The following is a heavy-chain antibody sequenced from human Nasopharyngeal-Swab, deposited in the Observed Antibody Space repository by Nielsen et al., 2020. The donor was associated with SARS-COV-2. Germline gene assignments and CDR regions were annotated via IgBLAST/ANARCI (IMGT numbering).Heavy chain of an antibody. V-gene: IGHV3-7*01. D-gene: IGHD6-13*01. Sequence: GESLKISCAASGFTFSGYWMSWVRQAPGKGLEWVANIKQDGSETYYVDSMKGRFTISRDNAKNSLYLQMNSLRAEDTAVFYCVRLSIAAAGVDFWGQGTLVTVSS. J-gene: IGHJ4*02. CDR3: VRLSIAAAGVDF. CDR2: IKQDGSET. CDR1: GFTFSGYW.